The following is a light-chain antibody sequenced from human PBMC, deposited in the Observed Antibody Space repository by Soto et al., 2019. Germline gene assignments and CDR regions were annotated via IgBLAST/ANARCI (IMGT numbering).Light chain of an antibody. Sequence: EIVLTQSPATLSLSQGEGATLSCRASQSVSSYLAWYQQKPGQAPRLLIYDASNRATGIPARFSGSGSGTDFTLIISSLEPEDFAVYYCQQRSNWPVTFGLGTKVEV. CDR1: QSVSSY. CDR3: QQRSNWPVT. J-gene: IGKJ1*01. V-gene: IGKV3-11*01. CDR2: DAS.